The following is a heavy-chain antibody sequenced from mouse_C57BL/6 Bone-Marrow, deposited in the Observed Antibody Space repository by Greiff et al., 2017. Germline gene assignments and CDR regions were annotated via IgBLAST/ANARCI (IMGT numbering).Heavy chain of an antibody. J-gene: IGHJ4*01. CDR1: GYTFTSYW. Sequence: QVQLQQPGAELVRPGSSVKLSCKASGYTFTSYWMHWVKQRPIQGLEWIGNIDPSDSETHYNQKFKDKATLTVDKSSSTAYMQLSSLTSEDSAVYYCAREYYYGNYDAMDYWGQGTSVTVSS. CDR3: AREYYYGNYDAMDY. V-gene: IGHV1-52*01. D-gene: IGHD2-1*01. CDR2: IDPSDSET.